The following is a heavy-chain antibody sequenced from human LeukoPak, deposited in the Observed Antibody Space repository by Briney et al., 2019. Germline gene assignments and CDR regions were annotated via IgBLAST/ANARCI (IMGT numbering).Heavy chain of an antibody. CDR2: ISYDGSNK. D-gene: IGHD6-19*01. CDR1: GLTFSSYA. Sequence: PGGSLRLSCVASGLTFSSYAMHWVRQAPGKGLEWVAVISYDGSNKYYADSVKGRFAISRDNSKNTLYLQMNSLRAEDTAVYYCARDFGQWLVLGPHYYYGMDVWGQGTTVTASS. CDR3: ARDFGQWLVLGPHYYYGMDV. V-gene: IGHV3-30*09. J-gene: IGHJ6*02.